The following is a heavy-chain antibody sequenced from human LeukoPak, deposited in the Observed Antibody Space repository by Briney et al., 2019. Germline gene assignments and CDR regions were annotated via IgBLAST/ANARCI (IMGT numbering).Heavy chain of an antibody. CDR3: ARDRVTEIDY. Sequence: GGSLRLSCAASGFTFSSFEMNWVRQAPGKGLEWISHISHTGDIKYADSVKGRFTISRDNAKNSLYLQMNSLRAEDTAVYYCARDRVTEIDYWGQGTLVTVSS. J-gene: IGHJ4*02. D-gene: IGHD2-21*02. CDR1: GFTFSSFE. V-gene: IGHV3-48*03. CDR2: ISHTGDI.